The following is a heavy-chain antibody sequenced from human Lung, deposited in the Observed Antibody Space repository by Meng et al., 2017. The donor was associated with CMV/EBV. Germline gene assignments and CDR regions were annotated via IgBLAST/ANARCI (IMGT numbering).Heavy chain of an antibody. CDR1: GFNFHDYP. J-gene: IGHJ3*02. Sequence: SXKISXAASGFNFHDYPMHWVRQVPGKGLEWVSGITWNSANIAYADSVKGRFTISRDNAEDSLYLQMKSLKPEDTAFYYCARSRRSSVDAFDIWGQGTXVT. V-gene: IGHV3-9*01. CDR2: ITWNSANI. CDR3: ARSRRSSVDAFDI.